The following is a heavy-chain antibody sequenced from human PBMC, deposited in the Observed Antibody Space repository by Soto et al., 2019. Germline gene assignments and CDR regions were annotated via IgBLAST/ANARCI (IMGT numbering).Heavy chain of an antibody. Sequence: GGSLRLSCAASGFTFSSYDMHWVRQAPGKGLEWVAVISYDGSNKYYADSVKGRFTISRDTSKNTLYLQMNSLRAEDTAVYYCAKDRVLGISSWLYYYYYGMDVWGQGTTVTVSS. CDR3: AKDRVLGISSWLYYYYYGMDV. CDR1: GFTFSSYD. V-gene: IGHV3-30*18. J-gene: IGHJ6*02. D-gene: IGHD6-13*01. CDR2: ISYDGSNK.